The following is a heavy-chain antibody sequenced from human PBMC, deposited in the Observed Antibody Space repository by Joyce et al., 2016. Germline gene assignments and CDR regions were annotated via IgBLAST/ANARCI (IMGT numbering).Heavy chain of an antibody. CDR1: GFTFSSYA. CDR2: ITGSGDRT. J-gene: IGHJ4*02. D-gene: IGHD6-19*01. CDR3: AKIRYTNGWYLYYFDS. Sequence: EVQLLESGGGLVQPGGSLRLSCAASGFTFSSYAMNWVRQAPGKGRGGVSSITGSGDRTYYADSLRGRFSISRDNSKNTLYLQMNSLRAEDTAVYYCAKIRYTNGWYLYYFDSWGQGTLVTVSS. V-gene: IGHV3-23*01.